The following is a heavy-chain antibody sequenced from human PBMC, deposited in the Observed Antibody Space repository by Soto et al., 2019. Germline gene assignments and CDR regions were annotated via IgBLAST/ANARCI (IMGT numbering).Heavy chain of an antibody. J-gene: IGHJ5*02. CDR2: INHTGGT. CDR3: ATRITVFGLLIPPFDP. V-gene: IGHV4-34*01. CDR1: GGSVNGYY. Sequence: SETRSLTCAVYGGSVNGYYWNWIRQPPGRGLEWIGEINHTGGTHYNPSLKSRVTMSVDTSKNQFSLRLSSVTAADTAIYYCATRITVFGLLIPPFDPWGQGTLVTVSS. D-gene: IGHD3-3*01.